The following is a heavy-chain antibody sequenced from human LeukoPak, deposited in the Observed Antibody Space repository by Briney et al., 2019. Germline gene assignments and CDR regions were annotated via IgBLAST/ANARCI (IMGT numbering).Heavy chain of an antibody. CDR1: GLSLTSHEVG. CDR2: IYWNDDE. D-gene: IGHD3-10*01. CDR3: THRAGGPSRPHFHY. J-gene: IGHJ4*02. Sequence: SGPTLVNPTQTLTLTCTFSGLSLTSHEVGVGWMRQPPGKALEWLALIYWNDDERYIPPLKSGLTITKDTSKIQVVLTMTNMDPVDTATYYCTHRAGGPSRPHFHYWGQGILVTVSS. V-gene: IGHV2-5*01.